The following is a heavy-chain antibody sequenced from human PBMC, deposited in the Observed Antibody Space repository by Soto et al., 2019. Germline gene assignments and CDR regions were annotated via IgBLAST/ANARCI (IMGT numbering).Heavy chain of an antibody. CDR2: IYYSGST. CDR3: AREVPAAMGGVPYYYMDV. D-gene: IGHD2-2*01. V-gene: IGHV4-31*11. Sequence: QVQLQESGPGLVRPSQTLSLTCAVSGGSLSSGNFYWNWIRQHPGKGLEWIGYIYYSGSTYYNPSINGRVTISVDTSNNQFSLKLGSVTAADTAVSYCAREVPAAMGGVPYYYMDVWGKWTTFTVSS. J-gene: IGHJ6*03. CDR1: GGSLSSGNFY.